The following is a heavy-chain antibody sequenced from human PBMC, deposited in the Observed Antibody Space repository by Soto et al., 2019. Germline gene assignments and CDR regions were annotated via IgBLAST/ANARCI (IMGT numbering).Heavy chain of an antibody. CDR3: ARLRPPGNWFDP. CDR1: GGSIISSSYY. V-gene: IGHV4-39*01. Sequence: NPSETLSLTCSVSGGSIISSSYYWVWIRQPPGKGLEWIGDVYYSGTTHYNPSLKSRVTISVDTSKNQFSLRLSSVTAADTAVYYCARLRPPGNWFDPWGQGTLVTVSS. CDR2: VYYSGTT. J-gene: IGHJ5*02.